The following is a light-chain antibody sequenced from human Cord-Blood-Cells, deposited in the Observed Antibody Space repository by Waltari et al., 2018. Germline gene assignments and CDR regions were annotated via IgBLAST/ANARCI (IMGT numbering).Light chain of an antibody. V-gene: IGLV2-11*01. CDR2: DVS. Sequence: QSALTQPRSVSGSPGQSVPISCTGPSSDVGGSNYVSWYQQHPGQAPKLMIYDVSKRPSGVPDRFSGSKSGNTASLTISGLQAEDEADYYCCSYAGSYTYVFGTGTKVTVL. CDR3: CSYAGSYTYV. CDR1: SSDVGGSNY. J-gene: IGLJ1*01.